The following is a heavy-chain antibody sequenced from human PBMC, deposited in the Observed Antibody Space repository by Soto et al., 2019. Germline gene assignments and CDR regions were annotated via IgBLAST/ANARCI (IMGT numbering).Heavy chain of an antibody. V-gene: IGHV3-49*04. CDR1: GFKFDDYA. CDR2: IRSRSYAETT. D-gene: IGHD3-22*01. J-gene: IGHJ4*02. Sequence: HPGGSLRLSCASSGFKFDDYAMSWVRQAPGRGLEWVGYIRSRSYAETTAYAASVEGRFIISRDDTRSIAYIQMHGLRIEDTAVYYCTRYLFHDKSAQPFDYWGQVXLVTVSS. CDR3: TRYLFHDKSAQPFDY.